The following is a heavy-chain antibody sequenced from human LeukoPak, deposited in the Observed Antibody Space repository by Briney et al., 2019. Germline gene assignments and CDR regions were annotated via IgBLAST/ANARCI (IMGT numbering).Heavy chain of an antibody. CDR2: IKQDGSQT. Sequence: GGSLRLSCEASGFTFSAYWMSWVRQAPGKGLEWVANIKQDGSQTYHADSVKGRFTISRDNSKNTLYLQMGSLRAEDMAVYYCASSYYYGSGSTYWGQGTLVTVSS. CDR1: GFTFSAYW. CDR3: ASSYYYGSGSTY. V-gene: IGHV3-7*01. D-gene: IGHD3-10*01. J-gene: IGHJ4*02.